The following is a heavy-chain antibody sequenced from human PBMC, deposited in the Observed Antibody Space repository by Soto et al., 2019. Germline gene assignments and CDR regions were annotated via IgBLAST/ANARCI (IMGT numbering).Heavy chain of an antibody. CDR1: GGSISSYY. Sequence: SETLSLTCTVSGGSISSYYWSWIRQPPGKGLEWIGYIYYSGSTDYNPSLKSRVTISVDTSKNQFSLKLSSVTAADTAVYYCARERGYSSSCFDYWGQGTLVTVSS. D-gene: IGHD6-13*01. J-gene: IGHJ4*02. V-gene: IGHV4-59*12. CDR2: IYYSGST. CDR3: ARERGYSSSCFDY.